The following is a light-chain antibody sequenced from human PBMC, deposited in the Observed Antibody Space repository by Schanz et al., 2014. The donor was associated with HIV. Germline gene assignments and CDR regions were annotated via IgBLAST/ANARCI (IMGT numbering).Light chain of an antibody. CDR2: GNR. CDR3: QSWDSSLSGSKV. J-gene: IGLJ3*02. Sequence: QSVLTQPPSVSGAPGQRVTISCIGSTSNIGAGYDVHWYQHLPGTVPKLLIYGNRNRPSGVPDRFSGSKSGTSASLAITGLQAEDEADYYCQSWDSSLSGSKVFGGGTKLTVL. V-gene: IGLV1-40*01. CDR1: TSNIGAGYD.